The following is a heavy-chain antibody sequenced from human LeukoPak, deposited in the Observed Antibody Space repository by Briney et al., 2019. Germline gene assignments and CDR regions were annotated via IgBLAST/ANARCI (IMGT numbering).Heavy chain of an antibody. CDR2: ISSNGSTR. Sequence: PGGSLRLSCAASGFTFSSYEMNWVRQAPGKGLEWVSYISSNGSTRYYTDSVKGRFTISTDNAKNTLYLQMNSLRAEDTAVYYCARDLISGYDPDYWGQGTLVTVSS. CDR1: GFTFSSYE. CDR3: ARDLISGYDPDY. D-gene: IGHD5-12*01. J-gene: IGHJ4*02. V-gene: IGHV3-48*03.